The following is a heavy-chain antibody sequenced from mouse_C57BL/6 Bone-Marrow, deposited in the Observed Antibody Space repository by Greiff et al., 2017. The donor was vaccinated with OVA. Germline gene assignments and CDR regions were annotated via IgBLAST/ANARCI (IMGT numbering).Heavy chain of an antibody. V-gene: IGHV1-74*01. J-gene: IGHJ1*03. Sequence: VKQRPGQGLEWIGRIHPSDSDTNYNQKFKGKATLTVDKSSSTAYMQLSSLTSEDSAVYYCAIDGYYPLWYFDVWGTGTTVTVSS. CDR2: IHPSDSDT. CDR3: AIDGYYPLWYFDV. D-gene: IGHD2-3*01.